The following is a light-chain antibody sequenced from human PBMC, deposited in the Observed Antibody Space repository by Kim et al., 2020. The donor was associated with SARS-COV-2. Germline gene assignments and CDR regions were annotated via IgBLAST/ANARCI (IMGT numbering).Light chain of an antibody. J-gene: IGLJ2*01. CDR1: NIGSKS. CDR2: YDS. Sequence: PGKTARIACEGNNIGSKSVHWYQQKPGQAPVLVIYYDSDRPSGIPERFSGSNSGNTATLTISRVEAGDEADYYCQVWDSSSDLGVFGGGTQLTVL. V-gene: IGLV3-21*04. CDR3: QVWDSSSDLGV.